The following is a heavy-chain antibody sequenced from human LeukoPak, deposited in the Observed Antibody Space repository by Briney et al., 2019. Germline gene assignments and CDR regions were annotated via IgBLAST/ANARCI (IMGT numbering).Heavy chain of an antibody. CDR2: IKSQNAGGTA. V-gene: IGHV3-15*01. D-gene: IGHD4-11*01. Sequence: GGSLRLSCVASGFTFSTAWMAWVRQAPGKGLEWVARIKSQNAGGTADYAAPVKGRFAISRDDSKNTLFLQMNSLKTEDTAVYYCTKTFYSDSTFDYWGQGTLVTVSS. CDR1: GFTFSTAW. J-gene: IGHJ4*02. CDR3: TKTFYSDSTFDY.